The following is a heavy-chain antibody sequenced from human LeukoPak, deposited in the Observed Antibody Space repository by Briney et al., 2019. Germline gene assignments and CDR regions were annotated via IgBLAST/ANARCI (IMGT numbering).Heavy chain of an antibody. D-gene: IGHD2-21*02. J-gene: IGHJ4*02. V-gene: IGHV4-34*01. CDR3: ARGGGDYGGYYYDY. CDR2: INHSGGT. CDR1: GGSFSVYY. Sequence: SETLSLTCAVYGGSFSVYYWSWFRQPPGKGLEWIGEINHSGGTNYNPSPKSRVTISVDASRSQVSLKLSSVTAADTAVYYCARGGGDYGGYYYDYWGQGTLVTVSS.